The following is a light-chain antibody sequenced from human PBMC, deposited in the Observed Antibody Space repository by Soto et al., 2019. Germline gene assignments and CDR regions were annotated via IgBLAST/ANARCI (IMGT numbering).Light chain of an antibody. V-gene: IGKV3-20*01. Sequence: EIVLTQSPGTLSLSPGERTTLSCRASQSVSSSYLAWYQQKPGQAPRLLIYGASNRATGIPDRFSGSGSGTDFTLTISRLEPEYFAVYYCQQYGSSPRTFGQGTKVDIK. CDR3: QQYGSSPRT. CDR1: QSVSSSY. J-gene: IGKJ1*01. CDR2: GAS.